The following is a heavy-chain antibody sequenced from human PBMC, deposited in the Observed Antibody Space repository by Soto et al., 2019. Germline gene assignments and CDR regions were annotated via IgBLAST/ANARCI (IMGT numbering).Heavy chain of an antibody. CDR1: GGSIRSICYY. Sequence: TLXLSCTVSGGSIRSICYYCGWIRQPPGKGLEWIGSIYYSGSTYYNPSLKSRVTISVDTSKNQFSLKLSSVTAADTAVYYCERPLGYYNSWFDPWGQGTLVTVSS. J-gene: IGHJ5*02. V-gene: IGHV4-39*01. D-gene: IGHD3-9*01. CDR2: IYYSGST. CDR3: ERPLGYYNSWFDP.